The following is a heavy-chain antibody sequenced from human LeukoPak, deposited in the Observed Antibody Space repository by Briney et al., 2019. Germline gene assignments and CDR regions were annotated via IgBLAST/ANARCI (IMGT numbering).Heavy chain of an antibody. CDR2: ISWNSGSI. V-gene: IGHV3-9*03. D-gene: IGHD6-19*01. J-gene: IGHJ3*02. Sequence: GRSLRLSCAASGFTFDDCAMHWVRQAPGKGLEWVSGISWNSGSIGYADSVKGRFTISRDNAKNSLYLQMNSLRAEDMALYYCAKDVSGSYLDAFDIWGQGTMVTVSS. CDR3: AKDVSGSYLDAFDI. CDR1: GFTFDDCA.